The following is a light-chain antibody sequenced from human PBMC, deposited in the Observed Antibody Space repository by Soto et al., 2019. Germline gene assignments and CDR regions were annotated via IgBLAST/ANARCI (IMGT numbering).Light chain of an antibody. J-gene: IGLJ3*02. CDR2: DVR. CDR1: SSDVGRYNF. CDR3: SSDTGSSTL. Sequence: QSVLTQPASVSGSPGQSITISCTGSSSDVGRYNFVSWYQQHPGEAPKLLIYDVRNRPSGVSTRFSGSKSGNTASLTISGLQAEDEADYYCSSDTGSSTLFGGGTKLTVL. V-gene: IGLV2-14*03.